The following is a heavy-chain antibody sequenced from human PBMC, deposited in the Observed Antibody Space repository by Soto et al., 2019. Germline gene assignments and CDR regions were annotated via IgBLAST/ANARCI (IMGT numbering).Heavy chain of an antibody. Sequence: SQTLSLTCAISGDSVSSNSAAWNWIRQSPSRGLEWLGRTYYRSKWYNDYAVSVKSRITINPDTSKNQFSLQLNSVTPEDTAVYYCARDRITMIVVVPALYYYYYGMDVWGQGTTVTVSS. J-gene: IGHJ6*02. CDR3: ARDRITMIVVVPALYYYYYGMDV. CDR2: TYYRSKWYN. V-gene: IGHV6-1*01. D-gene: IGHD3-22*01. CDR1: GDSVSSNSAA.